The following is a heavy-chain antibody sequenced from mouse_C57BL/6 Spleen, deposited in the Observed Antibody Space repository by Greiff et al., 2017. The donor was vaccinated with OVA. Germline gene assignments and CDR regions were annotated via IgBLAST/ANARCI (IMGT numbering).Heavy chain of an antibody. V-gene: IGHV5-17*01. Sequence: DVMLVESGGGLVKPGGSLKLSCAASGFTFSDYGMHWVRQAPEKGLEWVAYISSGSSTIYYADTVKGRFTISRDNAKNTLFLQMTSLRSEDTAMYYCARNYGVGAMDYWGQGTSVTVSS. CDR1: GFTFSDYG. J-gene: IGHJ4*01. D-gene: IGHD1-1*01. CDR3: ARNYGVGAMDY. CDR2: ISSGSSTI.